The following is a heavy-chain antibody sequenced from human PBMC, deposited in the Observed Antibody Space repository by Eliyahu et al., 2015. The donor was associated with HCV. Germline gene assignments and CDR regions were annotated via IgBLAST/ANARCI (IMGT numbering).Heavy chain of an antibody. D-gene: IGHD6-19*01. CDR2: IYPGDSDT. CDR3: ARLIPVYTSGWYPVDY. V-gene: IGHV5-51*01. J-gene: IGHJ4*02. Sequence: QSGPEVKKPGESLKISCKASGYSFTSHWIGWVRQMSGKGLELMAIIYPGDSDTRYSPSFQGQVTISVDKSISTAYLQWGTLKASDTAMYYCARLIPVYTSGWYPVDYWGQGTPVTVSS. CDR1: GYSFTSHW.